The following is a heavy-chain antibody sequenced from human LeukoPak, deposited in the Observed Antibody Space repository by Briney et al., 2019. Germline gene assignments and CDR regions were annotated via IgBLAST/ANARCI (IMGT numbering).Heavy chain of an antibody. CDR1: GGSFSGYY. J-gene: IGHJ4*02. CDR2: INHSGST. D-gene: IGHD3-22*01. CDR3: ARHLYDSSGYTPDFDY. V-gene: IGHV4-34*01. Sequence: PSETLSLTCAVYGGSFSGYYWSWIRQPPGKGLEWIGEINHSGSTNYNPSLKSRVTISVDTSKNQFSLKLSSVTAADTAVYYCARHLYDSSGYTPDFDYWGQGTLVTVSS.